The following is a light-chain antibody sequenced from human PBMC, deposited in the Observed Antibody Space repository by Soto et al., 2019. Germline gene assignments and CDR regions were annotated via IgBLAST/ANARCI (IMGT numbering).Light chain of an antibody. CDR1: QSLLHRDGNTY. J-gene: IGKJ1*01. V-gene: IGKV2-24*01. CDR3: MPATQSHWT. Sequence: DIVMTQTPLSSPVILGQPASISCRSSQSLLHRDGNTYLRWLQQRPGQSPRLLFYMISDRFSGVPDGVSGSGAVTDVKLTISSVEVEDVGVYYCMPATQSHWTFGQGTKVEIK. CDR2: MIS.